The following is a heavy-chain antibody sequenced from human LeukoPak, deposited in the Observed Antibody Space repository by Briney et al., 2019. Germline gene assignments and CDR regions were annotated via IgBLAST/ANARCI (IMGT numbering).Heavy chain of an antibody. Sequence: PSETLSLTCAVYGGSFSGYYWSWIRQPPGKGLEWIGEINHSGSTNYNPSLKSRVTISVDTSKNQFSLELSSVTAADTAVYYCASRGYSYGYSGTKWFDPWGQGTLVTVSS. CDR1: GGSFSGYY. D-gene: IGHD5-18*01. V-gene: IGHV4-34*01. CDR3: ASRGYSYGYSGTKWFDP. CDR2: INHSGST. J-gene: IGHJ5*02.